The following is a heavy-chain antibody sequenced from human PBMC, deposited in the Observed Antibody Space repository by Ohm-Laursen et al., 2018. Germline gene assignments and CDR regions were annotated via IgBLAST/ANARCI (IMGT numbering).Heavy chain of an antibody. D-gene: IGHD2-21*02. Sequence: GSLRLSCTASGFTFSTYAMAWVRQAPGKGLERVSGINGRGNGSSYADFVKGRFTISRDNSRNTLFLQMNSLSTEDTAIYYCVKDASEVTALYYEHWGQGTLVTVSS. CDR1: GFTFSTYA. J-gene: IGHJ4*02. V-gene: IGHV3-23*01. CDR2: INGRGNGS. CDR3: VKDASEVTALYYEH.